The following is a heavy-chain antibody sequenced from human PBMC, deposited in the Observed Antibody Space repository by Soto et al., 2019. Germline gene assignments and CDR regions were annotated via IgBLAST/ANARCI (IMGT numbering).Heavy chain of an antibody. J-gene: IGHJ3*02. D-gene: IGHD7-27*01. V-gene: IGHV3-23*01. Sequence: GESLKISCAASGFTFNNYALNWVRQAPGKGLEWVSSISGTGGSTFYAGSAKGRFTISRDNSKNTLLLQMTSLRAEDTAVYYCGKGNSKWGTGDAFDIWGQGTMVTVSS. CDR3: GKGNSKWGTGDAFDI. CDR2: ISGTGGST. CDR1: GFTFNNYA.